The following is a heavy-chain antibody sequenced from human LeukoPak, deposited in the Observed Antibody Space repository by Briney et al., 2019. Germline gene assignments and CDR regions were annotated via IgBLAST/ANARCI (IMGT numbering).Heavy chain of an antibody. CDR3: ARETVYYYGSGGPDPDAFDI. CDR1: GGSISSSSYY. J-gene: IGHJ3*02. V-gene: IGHV4-39*07. CDR2: IYYSGST. Sequence: SETLSLTCTVSGGSISSSSYYWGWIRQPPGKGLEWIGSIYYSGSTYYNPSLKSRVTISVDTSKNQFSLKLSSVTAADTAVYYCARETVYYYGSGGPDPDAFDIWGQGTMVTVSS. D-gene: IGHD3-10*01.